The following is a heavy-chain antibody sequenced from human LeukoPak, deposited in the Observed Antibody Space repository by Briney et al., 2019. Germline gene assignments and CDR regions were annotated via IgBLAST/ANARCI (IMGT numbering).Heavy chain of an antibody. CDR2: IKSKTDGGTT. D-gene: IGHD3-10*01. CDR3: TTDRYGSGSYGDYYYYYGMDV. V-gene: IGHV3-15*01. CDR1: GFTFSNAW. J-gene: IGHJ6*02. Sequence: GGSLRLSCAAPGFTFSNAWMSWVRQAPGKGLEWVGRIKSKTDGGTTDYAAPVKGRFTISRDDSKNTLYLQMNSLKTEDIAVYYCTTDRYGSGSYGDYYYYYGMDVWGQGTTVTVSS.